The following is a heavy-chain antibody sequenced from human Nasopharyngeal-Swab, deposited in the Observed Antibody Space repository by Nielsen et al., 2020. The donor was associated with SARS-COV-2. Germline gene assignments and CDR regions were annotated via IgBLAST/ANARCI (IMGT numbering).Heavy chain of an antibody. V-gene: IGHV1-2*04. D-gene: IGHD6-19*01. Sequence: ASVKVSCKASGYTFTGYYMHWVRQAPGQGLEWMGWINPNSGGTNYAQKFQGWVTMTRDTPISTAYMELSRLRSDNTAVYYCARDRRDSSGTHNWFDPWGQGTLVTVSS. CDR1: GYTFTGYY. J-gene: IGHJ5*02. CDR3: ARDRRDSSGTHNWFDP. CDR2: INPNSGGT.